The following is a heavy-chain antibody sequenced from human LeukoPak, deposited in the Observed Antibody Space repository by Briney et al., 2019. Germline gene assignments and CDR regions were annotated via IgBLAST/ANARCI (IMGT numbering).Heavy chain of an antibody. J-gene: IGHJ6*02. CDR1: GGSISSGGYS. D-gene: IGHD3-3*01. Sequence: PSETLSLTCAVSGGSISSGGYSWSWIRQPPGKGLEWIGEINHSGSTNYNPSLKSRVTISVDTSKNQFSLKLSSVTAADTAVYYCARGLDITIFGVVITHGMDVWGQGTTVTVSS. CDR3: ARGLDITIFGVVITHGMDV. V-gene: IGHV4-34*01. CDR2: INHSGST.